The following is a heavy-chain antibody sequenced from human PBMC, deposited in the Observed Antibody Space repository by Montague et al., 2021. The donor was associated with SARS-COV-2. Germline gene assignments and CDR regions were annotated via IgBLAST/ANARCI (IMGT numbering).Heavy chain of an antibody. D-gene: IGHD1-26*01. CDR3: ARQRGPPTIAYYFDF. Sequence: SETLSLTCSVSGVSISSGSYYWGWVRQPPGKGLEWIGYVYHTGSTNYNPSLKSRVTLSIDTSKNQFSLNLTSVTAADTAVYYCARQRGPPTIAYYFDFWGHGTLVTVSS. V-gene: IGHV4-61*01. CDR2: VYHTGST. J-gene: IGHJ4*01. CDR1: GVSISSGSYY.